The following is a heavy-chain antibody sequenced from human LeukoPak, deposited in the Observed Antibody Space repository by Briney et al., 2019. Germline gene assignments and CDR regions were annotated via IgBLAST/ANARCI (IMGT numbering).Heavy chain of an antibody. CDR2: ISSSGSTI. V-gene: IGHV3-48*03. D-gene: IGHD3-16*01. CDR3: ARASTFGGVTNDY. Sequence: GSLRLSCAASGFTFSSYEMNWVRQAPGKGLEWVSYISSSGSTIYYADSVKGRFTISRDNAKNSLYLQMNSLRAEDTAVYYCARASTFGGVTNDYWGQGTLVTVSS. J-gene: IGHJ4*02. CDR1: GFTFSSYE.